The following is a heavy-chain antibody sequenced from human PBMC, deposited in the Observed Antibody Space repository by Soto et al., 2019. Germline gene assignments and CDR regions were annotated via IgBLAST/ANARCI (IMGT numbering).Heavy chain of an antibody. CDR2: ISSSSSTI. J-gene: IGHJ6*02. CDR1: GFTFSSYS. Sequence: EVQLVESGGGLVQPGGSLRLSCAASGFTFSSYSMNWVRQAPGKGLEWVSYISSSSSTIYYADSVKGRFTISRDNAKNSLYLQMNSLRAEDTAVYYCARDPIPDGAYYYYGMDVWGQGTTVTVSS. V-gene: IGHV3-48*01. CDR3: ARDPIPDGAYYYYGMDV.